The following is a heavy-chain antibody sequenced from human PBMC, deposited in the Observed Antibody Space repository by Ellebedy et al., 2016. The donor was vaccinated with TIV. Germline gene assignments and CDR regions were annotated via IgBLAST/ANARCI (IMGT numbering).Heavy chain of an antibody. CDR2: ISAYNGNR. V-gene: IGHV1-18*01. CDR3: ARNDVGATVSGAFDI. CDR1: GYSSGSNG. J-gene: IGHJ3*02. D-gene: IGHD2-21*02. Sequence: AASVTVSCKSSGYSSGSNGFAWVRKAPGQGLEWMRWISAYNGNRNYAQKFQDRVIATRDASTNVAYLEVKNLRPDDPAVYYCARNDVGATVSGAFDIWGQGTMVTVSS.